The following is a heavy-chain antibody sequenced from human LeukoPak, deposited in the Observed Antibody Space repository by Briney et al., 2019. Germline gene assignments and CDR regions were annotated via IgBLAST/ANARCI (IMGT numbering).Heavy chain of an antibody. Sequence: PSETLSLTCTVSGGSISSYYGSWIRQPPGKGLEWIGYIYYSGSTNYNPSLKSRVTISVDTSKNQFSLKLSSVTAADTAVYYCARRGGVAGALDYWGQGTLVTVSS. J-gene: IGHJ4*02. CDR3: ARRGGVAGALDY. V-gene: IGHV4-59*08. CDR1: GGSISSYY. D-gene: IGHD6-19*01. CDR2: IYYSGST.